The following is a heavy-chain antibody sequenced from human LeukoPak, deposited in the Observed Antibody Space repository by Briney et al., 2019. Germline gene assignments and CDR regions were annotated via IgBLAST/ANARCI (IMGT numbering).Heavy chain of an antibody. D-gene: IGHD6-13*01. CDR3: ARDPQQQLPFEY. Sequence: ASVKVSCKASGGTFSSYAISWVRQAPGQGLEWMGWINPNSGGTNYAQKFQGRVTMTRDTSISTAYMELSRLRSDDAAVYYCARDPQQQLPFEYWGQGTLVTVSS. CDR2: INPNSGGT. V-gene: IGHV1-2*02. CDR1: GGTFSSYA. J-gene: IGHJ4*02.